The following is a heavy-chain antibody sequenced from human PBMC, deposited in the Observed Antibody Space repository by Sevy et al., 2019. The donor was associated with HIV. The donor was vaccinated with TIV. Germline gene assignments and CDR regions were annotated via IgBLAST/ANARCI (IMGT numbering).Heavy chain of an antibody. CDR1: GFTFSDYN. V-gene: IGHV3-11*01. Sequence: GGSLRLSCAASGFTFSDYNMIWIRQAPGRGLEWISYIRSTGDTIYYADSVKGRFTISRDNATNSLYLQMNSLTAGDTAVYYCARVFGIGIVGATPDYWGQGTLVTVSS. CDR3: ARVFGIGIVGATPDY. D-gene: IGHD1-26*01. CDR2: IRSTGDTI. J-gene: IGHJ4*02.